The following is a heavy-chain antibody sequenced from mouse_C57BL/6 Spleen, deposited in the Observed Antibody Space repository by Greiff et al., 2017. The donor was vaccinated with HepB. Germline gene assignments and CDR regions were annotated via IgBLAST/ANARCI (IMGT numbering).Heavy chain of an antibody. CDR1: GYTFTSYW. CDR3: AKEGGVPYFDY. Sequence: QVQLQQPGAELVRPGSSVKLSCKASGYTFTSYWMHWVKQRPIQGLEWIGNIDPSDSETHYNQKFKDKATLTVDKSSSTAYMQLSSLTSEDSAVYYCAKEGGVPYFDYWGQGTTLTVSS. CDR2: IDPSDSET. J-gene: IGHJ2*01. V-gene: IGHV1-52*01. D-gene: IGHD6-1*01.